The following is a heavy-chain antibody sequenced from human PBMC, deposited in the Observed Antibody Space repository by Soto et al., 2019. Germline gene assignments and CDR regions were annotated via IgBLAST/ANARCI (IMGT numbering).Heavy chain of an antibody. CDR2: IVGRTTSHP. V-gene: IGHV3-21*01. CDR1: GFTFSDYS. CDR3: ARDKDAFDV. J-gene: IGHJ3*01. Sequence: EGQLVQSGGGLVKPAGSLRLSCVASGFTFSDYSMNWVRQAPGKGLEWVASIVGRTTSHPYCTTSVKGRFTISRDNAKSSLYLQMDSLRPDDTAMYYCARDKDAFDVWGQGVMVTVS.